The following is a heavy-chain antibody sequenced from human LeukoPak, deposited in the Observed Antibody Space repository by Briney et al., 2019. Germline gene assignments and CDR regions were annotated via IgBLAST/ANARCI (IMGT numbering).Heavy chain of an antibody. J-gene: IGHJ4*02. Sequence: TGGSLRLSCAASGFTFSSYSMNWVRQAPGKGLEWVSSISSSSSYIYYADSVKGRFTISRDNAKNSLYLQMNSLRAEDTAVYYCARDNTYGYCSGGSCSFDYWGQGTLVTVSS. CDR2: ISSSSSYI. D-gene: IGHD2-15*01. CDR3: ARDNTYGYCSGGSCSFDY. CDR1: GFTFSSYS. V-gene: IGHV3-21*01.